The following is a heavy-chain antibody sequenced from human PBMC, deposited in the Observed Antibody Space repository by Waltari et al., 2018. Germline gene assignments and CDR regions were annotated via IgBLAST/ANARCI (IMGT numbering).Heavy chain of an antibody. CDR2: ISSSSSYI. V-gene: IGHV3-21*01. CDR3: ARGSKGYYFDY. CDR1: GFTFSSYS. D-gene: IGHD6-6*01. Sequence: EVQLVESGGGLVKPGGSLRLSCAASGFTFSSYSMNWVRQAPGKGLEWVSSISSSSSYICYADSVKGRFTISRDNAKNSLYLQMNSLRAEDTAVYYCARGSKGYYFDYWGQGTLVTVSS. J-gene: IGHJ4*02.